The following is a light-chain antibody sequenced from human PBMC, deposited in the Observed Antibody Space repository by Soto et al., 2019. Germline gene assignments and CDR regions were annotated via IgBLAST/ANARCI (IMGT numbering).Light chain of an antibody. V-gene: IGLV2-23*01. CDR2: EST. CDR3: CSFAHLICV. J-gene: IGLJ3*02. CDR1: SSDVGGYNL. Sequence: QSVLTQPASVSGSPGQSITISCSGTSSDVGGYNLVSWYQPHPGKAPKLVIYESTKRPSGVSSRFSGSKAGYTASLTISGLQAEDEADYFCCSFAHLICVFGGGTKATVL.